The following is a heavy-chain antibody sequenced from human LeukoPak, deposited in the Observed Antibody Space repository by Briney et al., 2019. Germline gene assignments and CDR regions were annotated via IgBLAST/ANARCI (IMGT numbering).Heavy chain of an antibody. Sequence: GGSLRLSCAASGFTFSRYWMHWVRHAPGKGLVWVSRINSDERSTGYADSVKGRFTISRDNSKNTVYLQMSGLRAEDTALYYCAKAHCSPTSCSRIDYWGQGTLVTVSS. CDR1: GFTFSRYW. D-gene: IGHD2-2*01. CDR2: INSDERST. V-gene: IGHV3-74*01. J-gene: IGHJ4*02. CDR3: AKAHCSPTSCSRIDY.